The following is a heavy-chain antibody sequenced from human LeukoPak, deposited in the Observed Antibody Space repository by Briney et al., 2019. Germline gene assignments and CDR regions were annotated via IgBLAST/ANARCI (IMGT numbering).Heavy chain of an antibody. V-gene: IGHV4-34*01. CDR1: GGSFSGYY. CDR3: ARAPKVLRFLEWRRAHAFDI. Sequence: SETLSLTCAVYGGSFSGYYWSWIRQPPGKGLEWIGEINHSGSTNYNPSLKSQVTISVDTSKNQFSLKLSSVTAADTAVYYCARAPKVLRFLEWRRAHAFDIWGQGTMVTVSS. J-gene: IGHJ3*02. D-gene: IGHD3-3*01. CDR2: INHSGST.